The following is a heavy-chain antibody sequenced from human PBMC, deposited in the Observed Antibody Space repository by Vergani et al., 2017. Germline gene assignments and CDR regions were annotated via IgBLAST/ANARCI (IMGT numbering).Heavy chain of an antibody. J-gene: IGHJ3*02. CDR1: GFTFSSYS. D-gene: IGHD2-2*01. V-gene: IGHV3-21*01. Sequence: EVQLVESGGGLVKPGGSLRLSCAASGFTFSSYSMNWVRQAPGKGLEWVSSISSSSSYINYADSVKGRFTISRDNAKNSLYLQMNSLRAEDTAVYYCARSYCSSTSCYARPGAFDIWGQGTMVTVSS. CDR2: ISSSSSYI. CDR3: ARSYCSSTSCYARPGAFDI.